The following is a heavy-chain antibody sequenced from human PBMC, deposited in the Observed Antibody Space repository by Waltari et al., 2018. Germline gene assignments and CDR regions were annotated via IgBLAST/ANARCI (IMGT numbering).Heavy chain of an antibody. V-gene: IGHV3-23*01. Sequence: EVQLLESGGGLVQPGGSLRLSCATSGFPFSSCAMTWVRQATGKGLQWVSGISGSGGGTFYVDSVKGRFTISRDNSKNTLYLQMNSLRAEDTALYYCAADLGSGGYYLVHFDYWGQGTLVTVSS. D-gene: IGHD3-22*01. CDR2: ISGSGGGT. CDR3: AADLGSGGYYLVHFDY. CDR1: GFPFSSCA. J-gene: IGHJ4*02.